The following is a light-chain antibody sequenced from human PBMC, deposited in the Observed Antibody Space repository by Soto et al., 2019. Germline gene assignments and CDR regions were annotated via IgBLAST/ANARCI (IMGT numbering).Light chain of an antibody. CDR1: QSISSD. J-gene: IGKJ1*01. CDR2: GAS. V-gene: IGKV3-15*01. CDR3: QQYNNWPPV. Sequence: EIVMTQSPATLSVSPGERATLSCRASQSISSDVAWYQQKPGQAPRLLIYGASTRATGIPARFSGSGSGTEFTLTISSLQSEDFAVYYCQQYNNWPPVFGQGTKVDI.